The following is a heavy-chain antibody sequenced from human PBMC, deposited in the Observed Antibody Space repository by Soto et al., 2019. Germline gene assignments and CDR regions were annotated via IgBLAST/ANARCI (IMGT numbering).Heavy chain of an antibody. V-gene: IGHV4-34*01. CDR1: GGSFSGYY. Sequence: SETLSLTCAVYGGSFSGYYWSWIRQPPGKGLEWIGEINHSGSTNYNPSHKSRVTISVDTSKNQFSLKLSSVTAADTAVYYCARGLRSGYGTKRWFEPWGQGTLVTVSS. J-gene: IGHJ5*02. CDR2: INHSGST. CDR3: ARGLRSGYGTKRWFEP. D-gene: IGHD5-12*01.